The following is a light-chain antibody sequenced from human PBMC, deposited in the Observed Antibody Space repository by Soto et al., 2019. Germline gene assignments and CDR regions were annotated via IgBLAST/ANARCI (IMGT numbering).Light chain of an antibody. Sequence: QSALTQPRSVSGSPGQSVTISCTGSSSDVGGYNYVSWYQQHPGKAPKPMMYDVNKRPSGVPDRFSGSKSGNTASLTISGLQAEDEADYYCCSYAGSYTYVFGTETKVAVL. CDR2: DVN. V-gene: IGLV2-11*01. J-gene: IGLJ1*01. CDR1: SSDVGGYNY. CDR3: CSYAGSYTYV.